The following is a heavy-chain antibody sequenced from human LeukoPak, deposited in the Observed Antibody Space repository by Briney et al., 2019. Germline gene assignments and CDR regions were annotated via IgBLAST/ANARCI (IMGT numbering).Heavy chain of an antibody. D-gene: IGHD1-26*01. CDR1: GYSFFGYW. J-gene: IGHJ5*02. Sequence: GESLKISCKGSGYSFFGYWIGWVRQTPEKGLEWMGIIYPDDSETRYSPSFQGQVTMSADKSISTAYLQWSGLKASDTAIYYCARFSGASLAQNRSDPWGQGTLVTVSS. CDR3: ARFSGASLAQNRSDP. V-gene: IGHV5-51*01. CDR2: IYPDDSET.